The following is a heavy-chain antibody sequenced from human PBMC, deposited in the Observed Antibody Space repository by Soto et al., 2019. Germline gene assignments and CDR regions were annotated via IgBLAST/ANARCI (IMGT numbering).Heavy chain of an antibody. CDR3: AREPRYSSGWYPFGAFDI. J-gene: IGHJ3*02. Sequence: AASVKVSCKASGYTFTSYGISWVRQAPGQGLEWMGWISAYNGNTNYAQKLQGRVTMTTDTSTSTAYMELRSLRSDDTAVYYCAREPRYSSGWYPFGAFDIWGQGTMVTVSS. CDR1: GYTFTSYG. CDR2: ISAYNGNT. D-gene: IGHD6-19*01. V-gene: IGHV1-18*01.